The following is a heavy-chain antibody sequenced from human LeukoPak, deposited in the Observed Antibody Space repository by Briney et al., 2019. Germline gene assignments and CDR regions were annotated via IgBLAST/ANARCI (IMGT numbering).Heavy chain of an antibody. D-gene: IGHD2-21*02. V-gene: IGHV3-30*04. J-gene: IGHJ4*02. CDR1: GFTFSYYA. CDR3: AKDRGDSPAFDY. CDR2: ISYDGSNK. Sequence: GGSLRLSCAASGFTFSYYAMHWVRQAPGKGLEWVAVISYDGSNKYYADSVKGRFTISRDNSKNTLYLQMNSLRAEDTAVYYCAKDRGDSPAFDYWGQGTLVTVSS.